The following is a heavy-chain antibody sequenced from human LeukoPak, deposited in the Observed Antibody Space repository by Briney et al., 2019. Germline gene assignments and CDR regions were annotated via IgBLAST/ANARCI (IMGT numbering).Heavy chain of an antibody. D-gene: IGHD3-10*01. CDR2: ISDADGSAK. J-gene: IGHJ4*02. CDR3: AKWSESSGIYYLDY. Sequence: GGSLRLSCVVSGSTFSSQGMQWVRQAPGKGLEWVAAISDADGSAKDYVDSVKGRFTISRDNSKNTLFLQMNSLRSEDTAVYYCAKWSESSGIYYLDYWGQGTLVTVSS. CDR1: GSTFSSQG. V-gene: IGHV3-30*18.